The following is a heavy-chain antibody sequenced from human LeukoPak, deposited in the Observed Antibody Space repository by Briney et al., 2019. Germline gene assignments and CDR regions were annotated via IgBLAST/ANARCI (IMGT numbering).Heavy chain of an antibody. CDR3: ARDAPYSGGCCAFDI. V-gene: IGHV3-30-3*01. CDR2: ISAEGTEK. D-gene: IGHD6-19*01. Sequence: PGGSLRLSGVPSGFTFSSYARHWLRQPPGRGLEGVADISAEGTEKYYADSVKGRFTMSRDNSKNTSFLQMNSLRTEDTAVYYCARDAPYSGGCCAFDIWGQGTTVTVSS. J-gene: IGHJ3*02. CDR1: GFTFSSYA.